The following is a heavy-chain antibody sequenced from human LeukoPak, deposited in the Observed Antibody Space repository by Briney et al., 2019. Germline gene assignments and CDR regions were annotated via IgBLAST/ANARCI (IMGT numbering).Heavy chain of an antibody. Sequence: GGSLRLSCAAAGFTFSSYGMHWVRQAPGKGLGWVAFIRYDGSNKYYADSVKCRFTISRDNSKNTLYLQMNSLRAEDTAVYHCAKEARNYYYGMDVWGQGTTVTVSS. CDR2: IRYDGSNK. J-gene: IGHJ6*02. V-gene: IGHV3-30*02. CDR1: GFTFSSYG. CDR3: AKEARNYYYGMDV.